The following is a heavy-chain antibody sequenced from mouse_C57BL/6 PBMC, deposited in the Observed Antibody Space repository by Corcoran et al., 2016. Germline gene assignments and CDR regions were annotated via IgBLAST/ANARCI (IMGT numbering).Heavy chain of an antibody. CDR3: ARCYYDYDRDLAY. D-gene: IGHD2-4*01. Sequence: QVQLQQSGAELVKPGASVKISCKASGYAFSSYWMNWVKQRPGKGLEWIGQIYPGDGDTNYNGKFKGKATLTADKSSSTAYMQLSSLTSEDSAVYFCARCYYDYDRDLAYWGQGTLVTVSA. V-gene: IGHV1-80*01. CDR2: IYPGDGDT. CDR1: GYAFSSYW. J-gene: IGHJ3*01.